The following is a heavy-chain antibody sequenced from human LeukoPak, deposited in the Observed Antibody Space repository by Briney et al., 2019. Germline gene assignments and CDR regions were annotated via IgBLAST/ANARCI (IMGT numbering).Heavy chain of an antibody. CDR1: GDSITNYNYH. CDR2: IYYSGST. V-gene: IGHV4-39*07. Sequence: PSETLSLTCSVSGDSITNYNYHWGWIRQPPGKGLEWIGSIYYSGSTYYNPSLKSRVTISVDTSKNQSSLKLSSVTAADTAVYYCARDILGDSGYDRFLNWFDPWGQGTLVTVSS. D-gene: IGHD5-12*01. CDR3: ARDILGDSGYDRFLNWFDP. J-gene: IGHJ5*02.